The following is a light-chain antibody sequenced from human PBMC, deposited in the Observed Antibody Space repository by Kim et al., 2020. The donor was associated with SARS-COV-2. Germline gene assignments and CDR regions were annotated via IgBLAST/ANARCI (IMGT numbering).Light chain of an antibody. V-gene: IGLV2-14*04. J-gene: IGLJ2*01. Sequence: GQSITIPCTGTSSDGGGYNYVSWYQQHPGKAPKLMIYYVSKRPSGVSNRFSGSKSDNTASLTISGLQAEDEADYYCSSYTSSSTLIFGGGTQLTVL. CDR3: SSYTSSSTLI. CDR1: SSDGGGYNY. CDR2: YVS.